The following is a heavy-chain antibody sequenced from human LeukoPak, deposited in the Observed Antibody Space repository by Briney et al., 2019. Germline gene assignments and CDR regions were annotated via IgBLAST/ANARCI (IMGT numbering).Heavy chain of an antibody. CDR3: AAYRMLVVTGEIPFDY. CDR2: FNPENGDE. V-gene: IGHV1-24*01. CDR1: GYSLSELS. D-gene: IGHD2-21*02. J-gene: IGHJ4*02. Sequence: ASVKVSCKASGYSLSELSMHWVRQAPGKGLEYLGGFNPENGDEIYAQKFKDRVSMTEDETTNTVYMTMSALKSEDTAVYYCAAYRMLVVTGEIPFDYWGQGTLVTVSS.